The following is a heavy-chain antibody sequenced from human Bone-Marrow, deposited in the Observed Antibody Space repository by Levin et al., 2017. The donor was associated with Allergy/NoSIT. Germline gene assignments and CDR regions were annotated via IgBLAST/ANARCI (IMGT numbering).Heavy chain of an antibody. D-gene: IGHD3-9*01. V-gene: IGHV6-1*01. Sequence: SQTLSLTCAISGDSVSSTSAAWNWIRQSPSRGLEWLGRTYYRSKWYNDYAVSVKSRITINPDTSKNQFSLQLNSVTPEDTAVYYCARFISSIHPTDKDFDHEGTPYYMDVWGKGTTVTVSS. CDR2: TYYRSKWYN. CDR1: GDSVSSTSAA. J-gene: IGHJ6*03. CDR3: ARFISSIHPTDKDFDHEGTPYYMDV.